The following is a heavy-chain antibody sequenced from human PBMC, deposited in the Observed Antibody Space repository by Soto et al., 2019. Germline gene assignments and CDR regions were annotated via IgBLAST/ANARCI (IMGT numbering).Heavy chain of an antibody. CDR3: AKVWGEDGYCSRTSCLYYFHH. D-gene: IGHD2-2*03. Sequence: EVQLLESGGGLVQPGGSLRLSCEASGFTFSTSAMSWVRQAPGKGLEWVSTISDSGSTYYADSVKGRFTISRDNSKNTLDLQMNSLRAEDTAVLYCAKVWGEDGYCSRTSCLYYFHHWGQGTLVTVSS. V-gene: IGHV3-23*01. J-gene: IGHJ4*02. CDR1: GFTFSTSA. CDR2: ISDSGST.